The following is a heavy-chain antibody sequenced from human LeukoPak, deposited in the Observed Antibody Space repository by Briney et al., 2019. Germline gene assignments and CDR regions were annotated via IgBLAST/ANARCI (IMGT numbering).Heavy chain of an antibody. J-gene: IGHJ3*02. CDR2: IYTSGST. Sequence: TSETLSLTCTVSGGSISSYYWSWIRQPAGKGLEWIGRIYTSGSTNYNPSLKSRVNMSVDTSKDQFSLKLSSVTAADTAVYYCARDSSSSWSYDAFDIWGQGTMVTVSS. D-gene: IGHD6-13*01. V-gene: IGHV4-4*07. CDR1: GGSISSYY. CDR3: ARDSSSSWSYDAFDI.